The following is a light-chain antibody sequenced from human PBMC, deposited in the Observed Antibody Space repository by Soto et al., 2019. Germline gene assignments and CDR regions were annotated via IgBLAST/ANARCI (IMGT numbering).Light chain of an antibody. CDR1: QSIDNY. CDR2: AAS. V-gene: IGKV1-39*01. CDR3: QQSYSSPET. Sequence: DIQMTQSPSSLSASVGDRDTITCRASQSIDNYLNWYQQKPGKAPNLLIYAASTLLSGVPSRLSGRGSGTHFTLNISSLQPEDFANYYCQQSYSSPETFGKGTKVEIK. J-gene: IGKJ1*01.